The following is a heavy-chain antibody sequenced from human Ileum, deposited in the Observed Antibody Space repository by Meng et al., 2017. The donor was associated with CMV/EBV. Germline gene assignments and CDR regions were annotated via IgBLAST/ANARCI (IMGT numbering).Heavy chain of an antibody. D-gene: IGHD6-13*01. CDR1: HGAISRSRNITSY. J-gene: IGHJ4*02. CDR3: ARLPCYRRGQQLVSSLSTRD. Sequence: GSLRLSCTVSHGAISRSRNITSYWAWVRQPPGKGLEWIGSVYYGGSTWYNPSLWSRVTITIDTSRDQYSLDLRSVTAADTAVYYCARLPCYRRGQQLVSSLSTRDWGQGTLVTVSS. V-gene: IGHV4-39*07. CDR2: VYYGGST.